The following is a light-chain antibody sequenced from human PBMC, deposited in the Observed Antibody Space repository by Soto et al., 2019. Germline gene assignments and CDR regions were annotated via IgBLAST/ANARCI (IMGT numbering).Light chain of an antibody. V-gene: IGLV1-40*01. CDR3: QSYDSSLSGSYV. J-gene: IGLJ1*01. CDR2: GNN. Sequence: QSALMQPPSVSGAPGQRVTISCTGSSSNIGAGYDVHWYQRLPGTAPKVLIYGNNNRPSGVPDRFSGSKSGTSASLAITGLQAEDEADYYCQSYDSSLSGSYVFGTGTKLTVL. CDR1: SSNIGAGYD.